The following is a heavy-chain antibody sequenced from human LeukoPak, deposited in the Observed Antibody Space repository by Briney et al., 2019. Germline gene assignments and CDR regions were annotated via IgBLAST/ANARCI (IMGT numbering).Heavy chain of an antibody. CDR1: GFTFSSYA. J-gene: IGHJ4*02. D-gene: IGHD3-16*01. CDR2: ISYDGSNK. CDR3: AKCWSDDWGVDY. V-gene: IGHV3-30*18. Sequence: GGSLRLSCAASGFTFSSYAMHWVRQAPGKGLEWVAVISYDGSNKYYADSVKGRFTISRDNSKNTLYLQMNSLRAEDTAVYYCAKCWSDDWGVDYWGQGTLVTVSS.